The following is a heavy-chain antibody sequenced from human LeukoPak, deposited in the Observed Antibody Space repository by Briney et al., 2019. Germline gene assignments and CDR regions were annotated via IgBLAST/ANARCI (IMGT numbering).Heavy chain of an antibody. CDR3: ASNTEKRRPFDY. Sequence: PGGSLRLSCAASGFTFSSYAMSWVRQAPGKGLEWVSYISSSGSTIYYADSVKGRFTISRDNAKNSLYLQMNSLRAEDTAVYYCASNTEKRRPFDYWGQGTLVTVSS. V-gene: IGHV3-48*04. CDR2: ISSSGSTI. J-gene: IGHJ4*02. CDR1: GFTFSSYA.